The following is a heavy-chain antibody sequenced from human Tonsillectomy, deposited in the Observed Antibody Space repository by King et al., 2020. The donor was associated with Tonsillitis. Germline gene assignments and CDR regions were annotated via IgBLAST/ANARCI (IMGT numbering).Heavy chain of an antibody. D-gene: IGHD1-26*01. J-gene: IGHJ4*02. V-gene: IGHV4-39*01. CDR3: ARYVSGSFDY. Sequence: QLQESGPGVVKPSETLSLTCTVAGGSISSSDQYWAWIRQPPGKGLEWIGYMYNSGTIFYNPSLKRRITISGGTSENRFSLKLSSVTAADTAVYFCARYVSGSFDYWGQGALVTVSS. CDR2: MYNSGTI. CDR1: GGSISSSDQY.